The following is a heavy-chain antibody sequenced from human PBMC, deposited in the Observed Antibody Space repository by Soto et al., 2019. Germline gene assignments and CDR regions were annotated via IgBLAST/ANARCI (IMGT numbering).Heavy chain of an antibody. J-gene: IGHJ5*02. V-gene: IGHV1-46*03. CDR2: INPSGGST. CDR1: GYTFTSYY. Sequence: ASVKVSCKASGYTFTSYYMHWVRQAPGQGLEWMGIINPSGGSTGYAQKFQGRVTMTRDTSTSTVYMELSSLRSEDTAVYYCARETPYYYDSSGYYGALAFDPWGQGTLVTVSS. CDR3: ARETPYYYDSSGYYGALAFDP. D-gene: IGHD3-22*01.